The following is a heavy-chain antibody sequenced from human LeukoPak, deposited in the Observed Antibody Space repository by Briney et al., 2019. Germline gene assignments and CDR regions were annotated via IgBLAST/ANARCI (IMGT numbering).Heavy chain of an antibody. Sequence: GGSLRLSCEASGFIFSSYSMSWVRQAPGKGLEWVSAITGSGGDTYSADSVKGRFTISRDNSKNTLYLQMHSLRAEDTAVYYCARLRSSSWLDYWGQGTLVTVSS. CDR3: ARLRSSSWLDY. CDR2: ITGSGGDT. J-gene: IGHJ4*02. V-gene: IGHV3-23*01. CDR1: GFIFSSYS. D-gene: IGHD6-13*01.